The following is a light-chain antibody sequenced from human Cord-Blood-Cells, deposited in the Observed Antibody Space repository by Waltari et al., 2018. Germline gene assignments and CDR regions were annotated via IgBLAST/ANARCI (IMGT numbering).Light chain of an antibody. J-gene: IGKJ4*01. V-gene: IGKV3-11*01. CDR3: QQRSNWPT. CDR2: EAS. Sequence: EIVLTQSPATLSLSPGERATLSCRASQSVSSYLACYQQKPGQAPRLLIYEASNRATGIPARFSGSGAGTDFTLTISSLEPEDFAVYYCQQRSNWPTFGGGTKVEIK. CDR1: QSVSSY.